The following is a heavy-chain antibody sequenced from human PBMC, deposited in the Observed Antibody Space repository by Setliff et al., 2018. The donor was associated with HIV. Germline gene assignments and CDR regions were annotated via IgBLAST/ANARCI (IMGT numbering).Heavy chain of an antibody. CDR2: IYYRGST. V-gene: IGHV4-59*08. CDR1: GGSISNYY. CDR3: ARQITMVRGVYQPYYYYYMDV. D-gene: IGHD3-10*01. J-gene: IGHJ6*03. Sequence: SETLSLTCTVSGGSISNYYWTWIRQPPGKGLEWIGYIYYRGSTNYNPSLKSRVTISVDTSKNQFSLKLSSVTAADTAVYYCARQITMVRGVYQPYYYYYMDVWGKGTTVTVSS.